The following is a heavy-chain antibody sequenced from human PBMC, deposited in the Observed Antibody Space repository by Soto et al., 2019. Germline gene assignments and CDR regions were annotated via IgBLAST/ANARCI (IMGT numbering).Heavy chain of an antibody. D-gene: IGHD5-18*01. CDR1: GFTIRNYP. Sequence: PGGSLRLSCTSSGFTIRNYPIAWIRQAPGKGLEWVGFIRGKTYGGAADYAASVKDRFIISRDESRSVAFLQMNSLQKEDTGIYYCSSVWGLSYGYDVTSDAADIWGRGTTVTVSS. CDR2: IRGKTYGGAA. V-gene: IGHV3-49*03. J-gene: IGHJ6*02. CDR3: SSVWGLSYGYDVTSDAADI.